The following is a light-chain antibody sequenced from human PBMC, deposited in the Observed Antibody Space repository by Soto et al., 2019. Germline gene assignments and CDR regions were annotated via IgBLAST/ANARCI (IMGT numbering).Light chain of an antibody. CDR2: DAS. CDR3: QQHSNWPLT. Sequence: SPGESATLSCRASQGIGRYLAWFQQKPGQAPRLLIYDASTRATGIPARFSGSGSGTDFTLTISSLEPEDFAVYYCQQHSNWPLTFGHGTKVEIK. CDR1: QGIGRY. V-gene: IGKV3-11*01. J-gene: IGKJ3*01.